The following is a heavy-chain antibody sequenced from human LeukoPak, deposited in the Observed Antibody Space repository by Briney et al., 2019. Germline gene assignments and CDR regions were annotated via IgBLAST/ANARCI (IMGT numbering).Heavy chain of an antibody. Sequence: GGSLRLSCAASGFTFDEYAMNWVRQAPGKGLEWVSVISGDGGSTYYADSVKGRFTISRDNSKNSLYLKMNSLRTEDTALYYCAKDTEYSGSYGSDYWGQGTLVTVSS. CDR3: AKDTEYSGSYGSDY. CDR1: GFTFDEYA. V-gene: IGHV3-43*02. J-gene: IGHJ4*02. CDR2: ISGDGGST. D-gene: IGHD1-26*01.